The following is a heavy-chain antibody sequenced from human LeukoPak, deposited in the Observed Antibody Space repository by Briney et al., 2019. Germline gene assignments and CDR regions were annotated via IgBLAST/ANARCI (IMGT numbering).Heavy chain of an antibody. CDR3: ARETRRDGSFDS. CDR1: SDSISSGFSY. CDR2: ISTTGST. D-gene: IGHD5-24*01. J-gene: IGHJ4*02. V-gene: IGHV4-61*02. Sequence: SETLSLTCTVFSDSISSGFSYWTWIRQPAGKGLEWIGRISTTGSTTYNPSLKSRVTMSVDTSQNHFSLNLSSVTAADTAVYFCARETRRDGSFDSWGQGSRVTVSS.